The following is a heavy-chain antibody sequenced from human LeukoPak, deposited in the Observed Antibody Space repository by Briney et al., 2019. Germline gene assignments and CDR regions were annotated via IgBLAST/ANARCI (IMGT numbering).Heavy chain of an antibody. CDR3: ARPDCSSTSCPLYYYYYGMDV. Sequence: GESLQISCKGSGYSFTSYWISWVRQMPGKGLEWMGRIDPSDSYTNYSPSFQGHVTISADKSISTAYLQWSSLKASDTAMYYCARPDCSSTSCPLYYYYYGMDVWGQGTTVTVSS. CDR2: IDPSDSYT. D-gene: IGHD2-2*01. CDR1: GYSFTSYW. V-gene: IGHV5-10-1*01. J-gene: IGHJ6*02.